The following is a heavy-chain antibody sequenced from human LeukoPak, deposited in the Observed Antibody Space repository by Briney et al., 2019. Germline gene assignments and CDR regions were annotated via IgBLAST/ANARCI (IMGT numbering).Heavy chain of an antibody. D-gene: IGHD3-16*01. CDR3: AAQGVFSHGGY. CDR2: IYSGGST. V-gene: IGHV3-53*01. J-gene: IGHJ4*02. CDR1: GFTVSINY. Sequence: PGGSLRLSCAASGFTVSINYMSWVRQAPGKGLGWVSVIYSGGSTYYTDSANRRFTISGDTSKNTLYLQMNSLRAEDTAVYYCAAQGVFSHGGYWGQGTLVTDSS.